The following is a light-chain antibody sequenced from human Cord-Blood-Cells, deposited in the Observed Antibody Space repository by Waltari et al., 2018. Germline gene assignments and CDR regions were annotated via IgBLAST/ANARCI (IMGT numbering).Light chain of an antibody. CDR1: SSTLGSNP. V-gene: IGLV1-44*01. CDR3: AAWDDSLNGWV. J-gene: IGLJ3*02. CDR2: SNN. Sequence: QSVLTQPPSASGTPGPRVTIPCSGCSSTLGSNPVTWYQQLPGTAPKLLIYSNNQRPSGVPDRFSGSKSGTSASLAISGLQSEDEADYYCAAWDDSLNGWVFGGGTKLTVL.